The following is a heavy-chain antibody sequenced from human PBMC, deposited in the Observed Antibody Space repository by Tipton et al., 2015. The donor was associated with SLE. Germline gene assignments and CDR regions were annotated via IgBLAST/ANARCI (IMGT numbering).Heavy chain of an antibody. Sequence: SLRLSCAASGFTFSNAWMSWVRQAPGKGLEWVAVISYDGTNKYYADSVKGRFTISRDNAKNSLYLQMNSLRAEDTAVYYCAREYSGSYYPNFDYWGQGTLVTVSS. CDR3: AREYSGSYYPNFDY. J-gene: IGHJ4*02. D-gene: IGHD1-26*01. V-gene: IGHV3-30*03. CDR2: ISYDGTNK. CDR1: GFTFSNAW.